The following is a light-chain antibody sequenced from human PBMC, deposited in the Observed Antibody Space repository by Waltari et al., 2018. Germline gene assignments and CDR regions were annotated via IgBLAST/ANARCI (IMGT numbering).Light chain of an antibody. CDR1: QSISTL. CDR2: KTF. V-gene: IGKV1-5*03. J-gene: IGKJ2*03. CDR3: QQYSSSSMFS. Sequence: DIQMTQSPSTLSASVGDRVTITGRGSQSISTLLAWFQQKPGNPPKLLIYKTFNLERGVPSRFSGSGSGTEFTLTITSLQPDDFATYYCQQYSSSSMFSFGQGTKLEIK.